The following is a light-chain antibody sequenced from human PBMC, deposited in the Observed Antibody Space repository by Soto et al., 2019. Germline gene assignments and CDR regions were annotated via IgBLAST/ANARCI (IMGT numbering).Light chain of an antibody. J-gene: IGKJ1*01. V-gene: IGKV1-39*01. CDR1: QTISSF. CDR2: AAS. CDR3: QQTYSTPQT. Sequence: DIQMTQSPPSLSASEGDRVTITCRASQTISSFLNWYQQKPGKAPKLLIYAASSLQSGVPSRFSGSGSGTDFTLAISSLQSEDLATYYCQQTYSTPQTFGQGTKVEIK.